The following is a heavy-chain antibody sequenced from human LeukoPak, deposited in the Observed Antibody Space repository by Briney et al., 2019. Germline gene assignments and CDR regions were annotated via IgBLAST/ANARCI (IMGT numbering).Heavy chain of an antibody. Sequence: ASVKVSCKASGYTFTGYYMHWVRQAPGQGLEWMGWISAYNGNTNYAQKVQGRVTMTTDTSTSTAYMELRSLRSDDTAVYYCARERPDSGNYYRRGDAFDIWGQGTMVTVSS. CDR3: ARERPDSGNYYRRGDAFDI. V-gene: IGHV1-18*04. D-gene: IGHD1-26*01. J-gene: IGHJ3*02. CDR2: ISAYNGNT. CDR1: GYTFTGYY.